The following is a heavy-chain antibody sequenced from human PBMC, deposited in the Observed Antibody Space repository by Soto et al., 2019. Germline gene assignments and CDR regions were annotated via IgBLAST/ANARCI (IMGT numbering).Heavy chain of an antibody. J-gene: IGHJ3*02. Sequence: DVQLMESGGGLVQPGGSLRLSCTASGFTFENYWMTWIRQAPGKGLEWVANIRKDGTQEHYVDSVEGRFSVSRDNARASLYLQMNSLRIEDTAVYYCARDANNRDSSVYHDVFDIWGQGTMVTVSP. D-gene: IGHD3-22*01. V-gene: IGHV3-7*05. CDR1: GFTFENYW. CDR2: IRKDGTQE. CDR3: ARDANNRDSSVYHDVFDI.